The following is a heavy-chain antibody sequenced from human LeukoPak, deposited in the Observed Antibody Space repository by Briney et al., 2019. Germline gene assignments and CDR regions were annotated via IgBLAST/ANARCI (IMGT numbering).Heavy chain of an antibody. CDR2: IYYSGST. CDR3: ARNGWHSVLNL. Sequence: SETLSLTCTVSGDSISSDYWSWIRQPPGKGLEWIGYIYYSGSTNYNPSLKSRVTMSVDTSKNQFSLKLTSATAADTAVYYCARNGWHSVLNLWGHGTLVTVSS. CDR1: GDSISSDY. V-gene: IGHV4-59*08. J-gene: IGHJ5*02. D-gene: IGHD4-17*01.